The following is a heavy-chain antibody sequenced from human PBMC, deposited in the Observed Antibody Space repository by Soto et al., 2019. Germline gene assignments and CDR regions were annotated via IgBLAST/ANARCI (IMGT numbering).Heavy chain of an antibody. D-gene: IGHD3-10*01. V-gene: IGHV3-33*01. CDR2: RWYDGSNK. J-gene: IGHJ6*02. CDR1: GFTLSSYG. Sequence: PGGSLRLSCAASGFTLSSYGMNWVRQAPGKGIQWLAVRWYDGSNKYYADSVKGRFTISRDNSKNTLYPQMNRLRAEDTAVYYCARDPTMVRGVYYYYGMDVWGQGTTVAV. CDR3: ARDPTMVRGVYYYYGMDV.